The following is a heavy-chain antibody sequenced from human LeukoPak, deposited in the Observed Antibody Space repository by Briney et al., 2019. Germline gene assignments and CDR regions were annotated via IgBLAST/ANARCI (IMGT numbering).Heavy chain of an antibody. CDR2: IIPILGIA. J-gene: IGHJ4*02. CDR1: GGTFSSYA. D-gene: IGHD3-10*01. CDR3: ARDGYYGSGSYQIIDY. V-gene: IGHV1-69*04. Sequence: SVKVSCKASGGTFSSYAISWVRQAPGQGLEWMGRIIPILGIANYAQKFQGRVTITADKSTSTAYMELSSLRSEDTAVYYCARDGYYGSGSYQIIDYWGQGTLVTVSS.